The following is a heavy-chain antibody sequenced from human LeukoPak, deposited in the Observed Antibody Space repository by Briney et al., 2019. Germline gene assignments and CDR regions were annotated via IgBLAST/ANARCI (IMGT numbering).Heavy chain of an antibody. D-gene: IGHD2-2*01. Sequence: GASVKVSCKASGGTFSSYAISWVRQAPGQGLEWMGRIIPIFGTANYAQKFQGRVTITADESTSTAYMELSSLRSEGTAVYYCASGTPSPDIVVVPAAENWFDPWGQGTLVTVSS. CDR1: GGTFSSYA. J-gene: IGHJ5*02. CDR2: IIPIFGTA. CDR3: ASGTPSPDIVVVPAAENWFDP. V-gene: IGHV1-69*13.